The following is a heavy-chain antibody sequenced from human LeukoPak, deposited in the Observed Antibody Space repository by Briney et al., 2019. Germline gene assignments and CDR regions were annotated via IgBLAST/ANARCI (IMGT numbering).Heavy chain of an antibody. CDR3: ARDRPGIVRWFDY. J-gene: IGHJ4*02. V-gene: IGHV3-48*03. Sequence: GGSLRLSCAASGFTVSSNYMSWVRQAPGKGLEWVSYISSSGRTIYYADSVKGRFTISRDNAKNSLSLQMNSLRAEDTAVYYCARDRPGIVRWFDYWGQGTLVTVSS. CDR2: ISSSGRTI. CDR1: GFTVSSNY. D-gene: IGHD1-26*01.